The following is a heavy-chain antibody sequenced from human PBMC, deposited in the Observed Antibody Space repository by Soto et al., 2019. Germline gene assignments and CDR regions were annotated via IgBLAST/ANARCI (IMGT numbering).Heavy chain of an antibody. CDR3: ARRKERSGPNYFDY. D-gene: IGHD6-25*01. Sequence: ASVKFSCKASGYTFITYDINWVRQAPGQGLEWMGWMNPYNGNAGYAQNFQGRVTMTRNTSINTAYMELSSLRSNDTAVYFCARRKERSGPNYFDYWGQGTLVTVSS. J-gene: IGHJ4*02. V-gene: IGHV1-8*01. CDR2: MNPYNGNA. CDR1: GYTFITYD.